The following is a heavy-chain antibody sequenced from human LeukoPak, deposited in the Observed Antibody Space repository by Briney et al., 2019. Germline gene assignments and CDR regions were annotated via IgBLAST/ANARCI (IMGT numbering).Heavy chain of an antibody. CDR3: ARDLWCGADCYGTFDI. CDR1: GFIFSNYG. V-gene: IGHV3-33*01. CDR2: TWYDESNK. Sequence: GGSLRLSCAASGFIFSNYGMHWVRQAPGKGLERVALTWYDESNKYYADSVKGRFTISRDNSKNTLYLQMNSLRAEDTAVYYCARDLWCGADCYGTFDIWGQGTMVSVSS. D-gene: IGHD2-21*02. J-gene: IGHJ3*02.